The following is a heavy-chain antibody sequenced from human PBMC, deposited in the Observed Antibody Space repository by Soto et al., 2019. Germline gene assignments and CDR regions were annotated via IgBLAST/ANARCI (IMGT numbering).Heavy chain of an antibody. J-gene: IGHJ6*02. V-gene: IGHV3-74*01. CDR2: INSDGSST. Sequence: GGSLRLSCAASGFTFSSYWMHWVRQAPGKGLVWVSRINSDGSSTSYADSVKGRFTIPRDNAKNTLYLQMNSLRAEDTAVYYCARDQQSGSSNYYGMDVWGQGTTVTVSS. CDR3: ARDQQSGSSNYYGMDV. CDR1: GFTFSSYW. D-gene: IGHD1-26*01.